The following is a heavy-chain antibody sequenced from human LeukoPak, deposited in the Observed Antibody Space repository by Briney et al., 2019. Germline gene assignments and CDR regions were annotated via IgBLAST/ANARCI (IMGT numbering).Heavy chain of an antibody. D-gene: IGHD3-22*01. J-gene: IGHJ4*02. CDR3: ANMRSGYHSDY. V-gene: IGHV3-30-3*01. CDR1: GFTFSICA. CDR2: ISYGGNNK. Sequence: GGSLRLSCAASGFTFSICAMHWVRQAPGKGLEWVAVISYGGNNKNYADSVKGRFTISRDNAKNSLYLQMNSLRAEDTAVYYCANMRSGYHSDYWGQGTLVTVSS.